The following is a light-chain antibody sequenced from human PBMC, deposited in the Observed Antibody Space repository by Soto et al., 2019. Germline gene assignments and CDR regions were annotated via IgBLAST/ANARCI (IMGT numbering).Light chain of an antibody. CDR3: QHYDCSPPT. Sequence: IVLTQSTDSLAVSLGERATINCKSSNNILYSSDNKNYLSWYQQRPGQPPKLLLYWASTRESGVPDRFSGSGSGTHFTLTIICLQAEDVTVYCCQHYDCSPPTSGQ. V-gene: IGKV4-1*01. CDR1: NNILYSSDNKNY. CDR2: WAS. J-gene: IGKJ1*01.